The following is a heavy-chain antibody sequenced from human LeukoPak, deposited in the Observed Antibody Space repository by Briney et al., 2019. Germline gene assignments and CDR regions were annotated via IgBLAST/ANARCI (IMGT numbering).Heavy chain of an antibody. D-gene: IGHD6-19*01. CDR3: ARAWLAYYCDY. CDR2: ISYDGTNT. V-gene: IGHV3-30*03. CDR1: GFTFSTYA. Sequence: GGSLRLSCAASGFTFSTYAMHWVRQPPGKGLEWVALISYDGTNTYYADSVKGRFTISRDNSMHTLYLQMNSLRAEGTAVYYCARAWLAYYCDYWGQGTLVTVSS. J-gene: IGHJ4*02.